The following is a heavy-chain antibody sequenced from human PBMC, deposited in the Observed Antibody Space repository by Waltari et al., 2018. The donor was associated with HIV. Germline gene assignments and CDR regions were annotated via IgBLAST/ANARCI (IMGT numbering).Heavy chain of an antibody. J-gene: IGHJ6*01. V-gene: IGHV3-30*18. CDR3: AKETPDYY. CDR1: GFTFSSYA. CDR2: ISDDGTKK. Sequence: QVKLVESGGGVVQPGRSLRLSCAASGFTFSSYAMNWVRQSPGKGLEWVAVISDDGTKKFYADSVKGRFTISRDNSKNILSLQMSSLRTEDTAVYFCAKETPDYY.